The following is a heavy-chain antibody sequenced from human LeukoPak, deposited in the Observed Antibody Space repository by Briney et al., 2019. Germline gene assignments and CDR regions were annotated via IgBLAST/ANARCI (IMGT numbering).Heavy chain of an antibody. D-gene: IGHD6-6*01. Sequence: SETLSLTCTVSGGSISNYWSWIRQPAGKGLEWIGRIYSSGSTKYSPFLKSRVTMSVDTSKSQFSLNLTSVTAADTAVYYCARDRAARLTSGFDYWGQGTLVTVSS. V-gene: IGHV4-4*07. CDR2: IYSSGST. CDR3: ARDRAARLTSGFDY. CDR1: GGSISNY. J-gene: IGHJ4*02.